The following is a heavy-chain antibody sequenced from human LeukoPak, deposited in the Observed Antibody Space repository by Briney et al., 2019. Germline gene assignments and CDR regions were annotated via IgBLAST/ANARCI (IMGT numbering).Heavy chain of an antibody. CDR3: ARDPSSSSAFDY. V-gene: IGHV3-21*01. J-gene: IGHJ4*02. CDR2: ISSSSYYI. Sequence: GGSLRLSCAASGFSFITVTMNWVRQAPGKGLEWVSSISSSSYYIYYADSVKGRFTISRDNAKNSLYLQMSSLSAEDTAVYYCARDPSSSSAFDYWGQGTLVTVSS. CDR1: GFSFITVT. D-gene: IGHD6-6*01.